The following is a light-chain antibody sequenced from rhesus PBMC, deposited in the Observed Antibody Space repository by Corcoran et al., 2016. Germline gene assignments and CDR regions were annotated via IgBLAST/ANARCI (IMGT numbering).Light chain of an antibody. CDR1: QGISSY. J-gene: IGKJ4*01. Sequence: DIQLTQSPSSLSASVGDTVTITCRASQGISSYLAWYQQKSWKAPKVLMSDASILQSGVPSRFSGSGAGTEVTLTISSLQPEDVARYHCQQYSSHPPTFGGGTKVEIK. CDR2: DAS. V-gene: IGKV1-25*02. CDR3: QQYSSHPPT.